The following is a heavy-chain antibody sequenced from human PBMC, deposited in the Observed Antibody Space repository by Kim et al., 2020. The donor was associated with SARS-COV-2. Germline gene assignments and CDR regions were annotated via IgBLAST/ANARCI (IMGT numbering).Heavy chain of an antibody. CDR1: GFTFSSHS. D-gene: IGHD1-26*01. CDR3: ASSFWGIVGATGY. Sequence: GGSLRLSCAASGFTFSSHSMNWVRQAPGKGLEWVSYISSSSSTIYYADSVKGRFTISRDNAKNSLYLQMNSLRAEDTAVYYCASSFWGIVGATGYWGQGTLVTVSS. J-gene: IGHJ4*02. V-gene: IGHV3-48*04. CDR2: ISSSSSTI.